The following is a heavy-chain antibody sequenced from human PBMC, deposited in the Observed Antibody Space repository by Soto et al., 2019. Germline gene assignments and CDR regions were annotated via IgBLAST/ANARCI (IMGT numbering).Heavy chain of an antibody. D-gene: IGHD3-9*01. CDR1: GGSVSSSNYY. CDR2: IYYSGNT. V-gene: IGHV4-39*01. Sequence: QLQLQESGPGLVKPSETLSLTCIVSGGSVSSSNYYWGWVRQSPGKGLEWIGGIYYSGNTYYNPSLESRGTISVDKSNNEFSLKVISVTAADTAVYYCARLEGLATISYYFDFWGQGSLVTVSS. J-gene: IGHJ4*02. CDR3: ARLEGLATISYYFDF.